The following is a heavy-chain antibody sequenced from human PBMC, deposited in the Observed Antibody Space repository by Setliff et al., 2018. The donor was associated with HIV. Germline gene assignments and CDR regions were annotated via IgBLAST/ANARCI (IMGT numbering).Heavy chain of an antibody. CDR1: AGTFNNYA. CDR2: IIPLIGFV. Sequence: SVKVSCKAYAGTFNNYAISWVRRAPGKGLEWLGVIIPLIGFVKYAQMFQGRATITTDASTTTVYLELSSLKSDDTAVYYCTRGHRDGRNHREEDSWGQGTLVTVSS. V-gene: IGHV1-69*05. CDR3: TRGHRDGRNHREEDS. D-gene: IGHD1-26*01. J-gene: IGHJ4*02.